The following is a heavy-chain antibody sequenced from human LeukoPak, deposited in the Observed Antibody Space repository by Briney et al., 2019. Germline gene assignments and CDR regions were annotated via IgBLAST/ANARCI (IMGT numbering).Heavy chain of an antibody. CDR2: IKLDGSEK. J-gene: IGHJ4*02. D-gene: IGHD1/OR15-1a*01. CDR3: ARNKGGFDS. CDR1: GFTFSNYW. V-gene: IGHV3-7*01. Sequence: GGSLRLSCAASGFTFSNYWMSWVRQAPGKGLEWVATIKLDGSEKYYVDSVKGRFTISRDNARESLYLQMDSLRAEDTAVYYCARNKGGFDSWGQGTQVTVSS.